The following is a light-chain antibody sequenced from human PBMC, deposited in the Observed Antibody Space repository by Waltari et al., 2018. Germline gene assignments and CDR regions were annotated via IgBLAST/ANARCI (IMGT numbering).Light chain of an antibody. CDR3: QQYHHWPPLT. V-gene: IGKV3-15*01. CDR2: TAS. J-gene: IGKJ4*01. CDR1: PSVTSN. Sequence: EIVLTQSPATLSVSPGERATLSCRASPSVTSNLAWYQQKPGQAPRLLIYTASTRATGIPDRFSGSGSGTEFTLTISSLQSEDFAIYYCQQYHHWPPLTFGGGTKVEIK.